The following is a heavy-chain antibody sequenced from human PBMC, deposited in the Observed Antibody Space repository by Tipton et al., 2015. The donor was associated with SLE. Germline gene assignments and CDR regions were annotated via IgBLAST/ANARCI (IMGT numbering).Heavy chain of an antibody. D-gene: IGHD4-17*01. CDR3: ARHAGDSAYFDS. V-gene: IGHV4-38-2*02. CDR1: GFSISSGYY. J-gene: IGHJ4*02. CDR2: IYRSGST. Sequence: TLSLTCTVSGFSISSGYYWGWMRQSPGKGLEWIGSIYRSGSTYYTPSLRSRVTISLDTSMNQFSLKLNSVTAADTAVYYCARHAGDSAYFDSWGQGTLVTVSS.